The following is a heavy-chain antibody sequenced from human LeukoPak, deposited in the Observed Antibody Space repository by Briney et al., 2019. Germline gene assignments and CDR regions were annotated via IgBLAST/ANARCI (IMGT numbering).Heavy chain of an antibody. CDR2: IYSGGST. D-gene: IGHD6-19*01. CDR3: AREVSSGWRKYYFDY. V-gene: IGHV3-53*01. Sequence: PGGSLRLSCAASGFTVSSNYMSWVRQAPGKGLEWVSVIYSGGSTYYADSVKGRFTISRDNAKNTLYLQMNSLRAEDTAVYYCAREVSSGWRKYYFDYWGQGTLVTVSS. J-gene: IGHJ4*02. CDR1: GFTVSSNY.